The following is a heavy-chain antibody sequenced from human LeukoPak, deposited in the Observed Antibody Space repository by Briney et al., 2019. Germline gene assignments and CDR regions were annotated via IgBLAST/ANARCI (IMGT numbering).Heavy chain of an antibody. CDR1: GGSISSYY. CDR2: IYYSGST. V-gene: IGHV4-59*01. J-gene: IGHJ4*02. CDR3: ASRSSIWSGYQDTLYYFDS. Sequence: TSETLSLTCTVSGGSISSYYWSWIRHPPGKRLEWIGQIYYSGSTNYNPSLKSRVTISVDTSKNQFSLKLSSVTAADTAVYYCASRSSIWSGYQDTLYYFDSWGQGTLVTVSS. D-gene: IGHD3-3*01.